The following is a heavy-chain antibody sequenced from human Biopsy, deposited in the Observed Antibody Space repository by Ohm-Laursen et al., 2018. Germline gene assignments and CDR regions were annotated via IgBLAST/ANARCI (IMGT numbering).Heavy chain of an antibody. Sequence: SGTLSFTCTVSGGSIGSFFWSWIRQPPGEGLEWIGYIYYSGSTNYNPSLRSRVTISVDRSKNQFSLELSSVTAADTAVYYCARVGAGAPSIDYFDYWGQGALVTVSS. CDR3: ARVGAGAPSIDYFDY. D-gene: IGHD1-26*01. CDR2: IYYSGST. V-gene: IGHV4-59*01. J-gene: IGHJ4*02. CDR1: GGSIGSFF.